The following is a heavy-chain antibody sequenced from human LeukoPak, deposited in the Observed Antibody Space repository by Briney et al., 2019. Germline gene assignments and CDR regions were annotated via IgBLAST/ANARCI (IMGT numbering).Heavy chain of an antibody. CDR2: INAGNGNT. V-gene: IGHV1-3*01. CDR3: ARGSIAVAVDWFDP. CDR1: GYTFTSYA. J-gene: IGHJ5*02. D-gene: IGHD6-19*01. Sequence: ASVKVSCKASGYTFTSYAVHWVRQAPGQRLEWMGWINAGNGNTKYSQKFQGRVTITRDTSASTAYMELSSLRSEDTAVYYCARGSIAVAVDWFDPWGQGTLVTVSS.